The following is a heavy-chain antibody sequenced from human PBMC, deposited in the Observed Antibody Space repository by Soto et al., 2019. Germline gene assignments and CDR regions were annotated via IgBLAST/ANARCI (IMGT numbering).Heavy chain of an antibody. J-gene: IGHJ4*02. CDR1: GGSISSYY. Sequence: SETLSLTCTVSGGSISSYYWSWIRQPPGKGLEWIGYIYYSGSTNYNPSLKSRVTISVDTSKNQFSLKLSSVTAADTAVYYCARHERALAFEYWGQGTLVTVSS. CDR2: IYYSGST. V-gene: IGHV4-59*08. CDR3: ARHERALAFEY.